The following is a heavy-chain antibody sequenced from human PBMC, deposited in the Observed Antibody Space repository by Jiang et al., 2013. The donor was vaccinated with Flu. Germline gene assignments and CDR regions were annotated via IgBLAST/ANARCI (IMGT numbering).Heavy chain of an antibody. V-gene: IGHV3-23*04. CDR2: ISSGGST. Sequence: VQLVESGGGLVQPGGSLRLSCAASGFTFSSYAMSWVRQAPGKGLEWVSTISSGGSTYYADSVRGRFTISRDNSKNTLCLQMNSLRAEDTAVYYCAKDGVHSGSYYYFDYWGQGTLVTVSS. D-gene: IGHD3-22*01. CDR3: AKDGVHSGSYYYFDY. CDR1: GFTFSSYA. J-gene: IGHJ4*02.